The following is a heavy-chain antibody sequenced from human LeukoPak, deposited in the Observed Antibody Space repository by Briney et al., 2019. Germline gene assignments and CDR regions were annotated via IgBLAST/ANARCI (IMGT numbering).Heavy chain of an antibody. D-gene: IGHD3-10*01. J-gene: IGHJ4*02. Sequence: GGSLRLSCAVSGFTFSTYNMNCVRQAPGKGLEWVSSINSGSTYINYADSVKGRFTISRDNAENSLYLQMSSLRAEDTAVYYCARVSLGNNYGSGSYDYWGQGTLVTVSS. CDR1: GFTFSTYN. V-gene: IGHV3-21*01. CDR2: INSGSTYI. CDR3: ARVSLGNNYGSGSYDY.